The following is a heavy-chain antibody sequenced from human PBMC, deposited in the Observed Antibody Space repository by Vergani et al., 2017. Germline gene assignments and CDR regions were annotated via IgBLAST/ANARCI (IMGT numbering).Heavy chain of an antibody. J-gene: IGHJ6*02. CDR2: TYYRSKWYN. Sequence: QVQLPQSGPGLVKPSQTLSLTCAISGDSVSSNSAAWNWIRQSPSRGLEWLGRTYYRSKWYNDYAVSVKSRITINPDTSKNPFSLQLNSVTPEDTAVYYCARDYIQRGSLGENCMDVWGQGTTVTVSS. CDR1: GDSVSSNSAA. CDR3: ARDYIQRGSLGENCMDV. V-gene: IGHV6-1*01. D-gene: IGHD5-18*01.